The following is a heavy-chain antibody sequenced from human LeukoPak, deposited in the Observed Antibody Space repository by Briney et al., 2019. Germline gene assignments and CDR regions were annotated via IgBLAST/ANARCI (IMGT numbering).Heavy chain of an antibody. J-gene: IGHJ4*02. CDR1: VLTFSTFA. CDR2: IFPRGGEI. D-gene: IGHD2/OR15-2a*01. Sequence: GGSLRLSCEPSVLTFSTFAMIWVRQPPGKGLEWVSSIFPRGGEIHYADSVRGRFTISRDNSKSTLSLQMNSLRAEDTAIYYCATYRQVLLSFESWGQGNLVTVSS. CDR3: ATYRQVLLSFES. V-gene: IGHV3-23*01.